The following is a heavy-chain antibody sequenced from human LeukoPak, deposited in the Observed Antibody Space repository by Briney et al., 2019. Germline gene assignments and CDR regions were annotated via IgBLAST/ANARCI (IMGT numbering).Heavy chain of an antibody. CDR3: AKCVYGSGSYYYGMDV. CDR2: ISYDGGNK. Sequence: GGSLRLSCAASGFTFSSHGMHWVRQAPGKGLEWVAVISYDGGNKYYADSVKGRFTVSRDYSKDTLYLQMNSLRAVDTAVYYCAKCVYGSGSYYYGMDVWGQGTTVTVSS. D-gene: IGHD3-10*01. J-gene: IGHJ6*02. CDR1: GFTFSSHG. V-gene: IGHV3-30*18.